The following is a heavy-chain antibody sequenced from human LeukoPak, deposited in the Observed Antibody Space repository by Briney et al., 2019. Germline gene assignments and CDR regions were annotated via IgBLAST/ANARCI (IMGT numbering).Heavy chain of an antibody. CDR1: GFTFSSSA. Sequence: GGSLRLSCAASGFTFSSSAMSWVRQAPGKGLEWVSAISGSGSNTYYAASVKGRLTISRDNSKNTLYLQMSSLRAEDTAVYYCVKEASRAYFDYWGQGTLVTVSS. V-gene: IGHV3-23*01. J-gene: IGHJ4*02. CDR2: ISGSGSNT. D-gene: IGHD2-2*01. CDR3: VKEASRAYFDY.